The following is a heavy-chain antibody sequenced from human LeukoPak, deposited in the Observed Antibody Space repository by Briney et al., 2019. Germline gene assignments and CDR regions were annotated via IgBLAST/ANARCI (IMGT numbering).Heavy chain of an antibody. V-gene: IGHV1-18*01. CDR1: GYTFTSYG. CDR2: MSAYNGNT. J-gene: IGHJ3*02. CDR3: ARGLDYYDRSGIDAFDI. Sequence: ASVKVSCKASGYTFTSYGISWVRQAPGQGLEWMAWMSAYNGNTNYAQKLQGRVTMTTDTSTSTAYMELRSLRSDDTAVYYCARGLDYYDRSGIDAFDIGGQGTMVTVSS. D-gene: IGHD3-22*01.